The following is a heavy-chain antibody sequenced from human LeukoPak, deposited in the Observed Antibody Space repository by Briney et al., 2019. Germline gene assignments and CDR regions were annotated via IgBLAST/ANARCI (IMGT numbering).Heavy chain of an antibody. CDR2: IYYSGST. Sequence: SETLSLTCTVSGGSISSSSYYWGWIRQPPGKGLEWIGSIYYSGSTYYNPSLKSRVTISVDTSKNQFSLKLSSVTAADTAVYYCARVSGAGLSIDYWGQGTLITVSS. CDR3: ARVSGAGLSIDY. J-gene: IGHJ4*02. V-gene: IGHV4-39*07. D-gene: IGHD6-19*01. CDR1: GGSISSSSYY.